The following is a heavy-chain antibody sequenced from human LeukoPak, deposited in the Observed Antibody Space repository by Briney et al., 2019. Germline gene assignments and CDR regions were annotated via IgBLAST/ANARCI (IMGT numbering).Heavy chain of an antibody. CDR3: ARELHDYGDYVDYYYYGMDV. Sequence: AGGSLRLSCAASGFTVSSNYVTWVRQAPGKGLEWVSVIYSGGNTYYADSVKGRFTIFRDNSKNTLYLQMNSLRAEDTAVYYCARELHDYGDYVDYYYYGMDVWGQGTTVTVSS. CDR1: GFTVSSNY. V-gene: IGHV3-53*01. CDR2: IYSGGNT. J-gene: IGHJ6*02. D-gene: IGHD4-17*01.